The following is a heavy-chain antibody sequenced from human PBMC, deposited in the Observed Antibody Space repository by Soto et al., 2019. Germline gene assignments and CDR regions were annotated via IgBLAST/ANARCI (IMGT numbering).Heavy chain of an antibody. CDR1: GYTFVNFA. CDR2: INAGKGNT. Sequence: ASVKVSCKASGYTFVNFAIHWVRQAPGQRLEWMGWINAGKGNTKYSQKFQGRVTISRDTSASTAYMELSSLRSEDTAVYYCARQRDPYCGGDCYAPFDYWGQGTLVTVSS. D-gene: IGHD2-21*02. CDR3: ARQRDPYCGGDCYAPFDY. V-gene: IGHV1-3*01. J-gene: IGHJ4*02.